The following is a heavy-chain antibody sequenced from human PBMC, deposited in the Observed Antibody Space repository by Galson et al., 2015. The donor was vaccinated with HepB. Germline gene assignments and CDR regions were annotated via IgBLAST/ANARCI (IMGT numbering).Heavy chain of an antibody. Sequence: SLRLSCAASGFNFFSYGMHWVRQAPGKGLEWVAVISYEFGNKKYYAHSVKGRFTISRDNSKNTLYLQLNSLRADDTAVYYCARATYASDYYGMDVWGQGTTVTVSS. CDR2: ISYEFGNKK. CDR1: GFNFFSYG. V-gene: IGHV3-30*03. J-gene: IGHJ6*02. D-gene: IGHD3-10*01. CDR3: ARATYASDYYGMDV.